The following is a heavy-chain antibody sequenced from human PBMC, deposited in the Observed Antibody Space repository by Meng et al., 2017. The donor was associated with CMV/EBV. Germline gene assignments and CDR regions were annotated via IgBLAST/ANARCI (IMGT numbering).Heavy chain of an antibody. CDR3: VRHIIVVPARGYGMDV. Sequence: ESLSLTCTVSGYSISTGYFWGWIRQSPGKGLEWIGIYDTGATYYNPSLKSRVAISVDTSERQFSLKLSAVTAADTAIYYCVRHIIVVPARGYGMDVWGQGTTVTVSS. V-gene: IGHV4-38-2*02. D-gene: IGHD2-2*01. CDR2: IYDTGAT. CDR1: GYSISTGYF. J-gene: IGHJ6*02.